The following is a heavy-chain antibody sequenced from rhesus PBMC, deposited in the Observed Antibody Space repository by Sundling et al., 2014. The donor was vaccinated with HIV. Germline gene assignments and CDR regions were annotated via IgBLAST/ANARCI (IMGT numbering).Heavy chain of an antibody. CDR2: IRSKSNNYET. CDR1: GFTFSSSA. CDR3: VRRDGSIFGLSYYFDY. Sequence: EVQLVESGGGLVQPGGSLRLSCAASGFTFSSSAIHWVRQASGKGLEWVGRIRSKSNNYETGYAASVKGRFTISRDDSKNTLYLQMNSLKTDDTAVYYCVRRDGSIFGLSYYFDYWGQGVLVTVSS. D-gene: IGHD3-3*01. V-gene: IGHV3-118*01. J-gene: IGHJ4*01.